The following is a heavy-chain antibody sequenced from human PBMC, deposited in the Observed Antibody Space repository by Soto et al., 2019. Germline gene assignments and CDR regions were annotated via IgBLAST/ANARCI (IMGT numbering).Heavy chain of an antibody. Sequence: QVQLVESGGGVVQPGRSLRLSCAASGFTFSSYGMHWVRQAPGKGLEWVAVISYDGSNKYYADSVKGRFTISRDNSKNTLDLQMNSLRAEDTAVYYCAKGERRFLEWGLLDYWGQGTLVTVSS. J-gene: IGHJ4*02. V-gene: IGHV3-30*18. CDR3: AKGERRFLEWGLLDY. CDR2: ISYDGSNK. D-gene: IGHD3-3*01. CDR1: GFTFSSYG.